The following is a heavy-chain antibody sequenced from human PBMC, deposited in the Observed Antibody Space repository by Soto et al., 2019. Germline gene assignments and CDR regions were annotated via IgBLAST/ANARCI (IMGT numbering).Heavy chain of an antibody. CDR2: IYSGGST. Sequence: GGSLRLSCAASGFTFSSYAMSWVRQAPGKGLEWVSVIYSGGSTYYADSVKGRFTISRDNSKNTLYLQMNSLRAEDTAVYYCAGELVGAPGSGYWGQGTLVTVSS. CDR1: GFTFSSYA. D-gene: IGHD1-26*01. CDR3: AGELVGAPGSGY. J-gene: IGHJ4*02. V-gene: IGHV3-53*01.